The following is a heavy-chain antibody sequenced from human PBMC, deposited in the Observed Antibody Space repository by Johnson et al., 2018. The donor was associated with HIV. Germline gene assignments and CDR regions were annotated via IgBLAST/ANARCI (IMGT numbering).Heavy chain of an antibody. Sequence: VYLVESGGGVVRPGGSLRLSCAASGFTFDDYGMSWVRQAPGKGLEWVSGINWNGGSTGYADSVKGRFTISRDNAKNSLYLQRNSLRAEDTALYYCAVGKYCSSTSCYMDDAFEIWGQGTMVSVSS. V-gene: IGHV3-20*04. CDR1: GFTFDDYG. D-gene: IGHD2-2*02. J-gene: IGHJ3*02. CDR2: INWNGGST. CDR3: AVGKYCSSTSCYMDDAFEI.